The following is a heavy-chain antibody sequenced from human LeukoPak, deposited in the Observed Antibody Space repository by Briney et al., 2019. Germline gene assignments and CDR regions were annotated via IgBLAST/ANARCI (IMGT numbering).Heavy chain of an antibody. V-gene: IGHV1-2*02. D-gene: IGHD4-17*01. J-gene: IGHJ5*02. Sequence: ASVKVSCKASGYTFTGYYMHWVRQAPGQALEWMGWINPNSGGTNYAQKFQGRVTMTRDTSISTAYMELSRLRSDDTAVYYCARDREDYGDYYWFDPWGQGTLVTVSS. CDR3: ARDREDYGDYYWFDP. CDR1: GYTFTGYY. CDR2: INPNSGGT.